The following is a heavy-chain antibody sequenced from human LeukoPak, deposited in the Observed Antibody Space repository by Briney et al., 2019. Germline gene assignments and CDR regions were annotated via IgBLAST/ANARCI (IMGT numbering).Heavy chain of an antibody. CDR3: AKDAHPYYDSSGYYYDY. D-gene: IGHD3-22*01. CDR2: IKKDGTET. CDR1: GFTFSSYW. J-gene: IGHJ4*02. Sequence: PGGSLRLSCAVSGFTFSSYWMSWVRQTPGKGLEWVANIKKDGTETKYEDSVKGRFTISRDNSKNTLYLQMNSLRAEDTAVYYCAKDAHPYYDSSGYYYDYWGQGTLVTVSS. V-gene: IGHV3-7*03.